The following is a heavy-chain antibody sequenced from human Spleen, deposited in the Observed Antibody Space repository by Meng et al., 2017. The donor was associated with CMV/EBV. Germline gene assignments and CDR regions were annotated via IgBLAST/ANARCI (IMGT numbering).Heavy chain of an antibody. CDR1: GFIFSSYE. D-gene: IGHD1-26*01. CDR3: ARALFIGWFDP. J-gene: IGHJ5*02. Sequence: GESLKISCAASGFIFSSYEMNWVRQAPGKGLEWVSYISSSGRTIYYADSVKGRFTISRDNAKNSLYLQMNSLRAEDTAVYYCARALFIGWFDPWGQGTLVTVSS. V-gene: IGHV3-48*03. CDR2: ISSSGRTI.